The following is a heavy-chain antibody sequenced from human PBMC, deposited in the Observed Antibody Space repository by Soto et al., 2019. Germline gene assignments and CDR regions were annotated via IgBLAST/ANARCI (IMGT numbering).Heavy chain of an antibody. J-gene: IGHJ5*02. CDR2: ISGSGGST. D-gene: IGHD3-3*01. CDR3: AKLLTRDFWSGYYTANYNWFDP. Sequence: PGGSLRLSCAASGFSFSSYAMSWVRQAPGKGLEWVSAISGSGGSTYYADSVKGRFTISRDNSKNTLYLQMNSLRAEDTAVYYCAKLLTRDFWSGYYTANYNWFDPRGQRSLVTVSS. V-gene: IGHV3-23*01. CDR1: GFSFSSYA.